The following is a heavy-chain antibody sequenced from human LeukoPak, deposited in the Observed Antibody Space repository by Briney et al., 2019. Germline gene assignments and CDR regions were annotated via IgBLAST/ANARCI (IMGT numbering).Heavy chain of an antibody. J-gene: IGHJ4*02. CDR2: IYYSGST. D-gene: IGHD2-15*01. V-gene: IGHV4-59*01. CDR1: GGSISSYY. Sequence: PSETLFLTCTVSGGSISSYYWSWIRQPPGKGLEWIGYIYYSGSTNYNPSLKSRVTISVDTSKNQFSLKLSSVTAADTAVYYCARARIRSGNPNYFDYWGQGTLVTVSS. CDR3: ARARIRSGNPNYFDY.